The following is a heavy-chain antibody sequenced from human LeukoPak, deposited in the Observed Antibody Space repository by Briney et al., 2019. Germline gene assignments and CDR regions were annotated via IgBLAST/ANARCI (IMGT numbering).Heavy chain of an antibody. J-gene: IGHJ3*02. CDR3: ARDWVKYDSSGYYYEPGAFDI. Sequence: TGGSLRLSCAASGFTFSSYAMHWVRQAPGKGLEWVAVISYDGSNKYYADSVKGRFTISRDNSKNTLYLQMNSLRAEDTAVYYCARDWVKYDSSGYYYEPGAFDIWGQGTMVTVSS. V-gene: IGHV3-30*04. D-gene: IGHD3-22*01. CDR1: GFTFSSYA. CDR2: ISYDGSNK.